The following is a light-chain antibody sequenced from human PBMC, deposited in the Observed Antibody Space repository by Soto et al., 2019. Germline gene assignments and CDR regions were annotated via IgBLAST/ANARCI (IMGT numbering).Light chain of an antibody. CDR3: QQYGSSPWT. V-gene: IGKV3-20*01. Sequence: ERVTTQSPSTLSVSPGERATLSCRASQSVTNNYLAWYQQKPGQAPRLLIYGASSRATGIPDRFSGSGSGTDFTLTISRLEPEDFAVYYCQQYGSSPWTFGQGTKVDIK. CDR1: QSVTNNY. J-gene: IGKJ1*01. CDR2: GAS.